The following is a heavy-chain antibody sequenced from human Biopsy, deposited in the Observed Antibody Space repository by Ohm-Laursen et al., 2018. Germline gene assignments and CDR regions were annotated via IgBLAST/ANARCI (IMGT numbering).Heavy chain of an antibody. CDR1: GYTFISYS. CDR3: ARGEVTFGELIVSLDS. J-gene: IGHJ4*02. CDR2: IRPLNGDT. V-gene: IGHV1-18*01. Sequence: SVKVSCKTSGYTFISYSINWVRQAPGQGLEWMGWIRPLNGDTKYGQKFQDRVTMTTDTSTSTVYMELTSLRSDDTAVYYCARGEVTFGELIVSLDSWGQGTLVTVSS. D-gene: IGHD3-16*02.